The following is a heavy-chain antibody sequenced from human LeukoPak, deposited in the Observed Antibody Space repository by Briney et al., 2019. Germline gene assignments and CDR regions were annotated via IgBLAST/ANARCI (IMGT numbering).Heavy chain of an antibody. D-gene: IGHD3-10*01. J-gene: IGHJ4*02. V-gene: IGHV1-2*04. Sequence: ASVKVSFKASGYTFTGYYMHWVRQAPGQGLEWMGWINPNSGGTNYAQEFQGWVTMTRDTSISTAYMELSRLRSDDTAVYYCARAPYGSGSYYYYFDYWGQGTLVTVSS. CDR1: GYTFTGYY. CDR2: INPNSGGT. CDR3: ARAPYGSGSYYYYFDY.